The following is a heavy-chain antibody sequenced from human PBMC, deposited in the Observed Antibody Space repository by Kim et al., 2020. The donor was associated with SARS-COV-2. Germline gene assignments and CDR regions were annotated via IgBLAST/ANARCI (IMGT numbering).Heavy chain of an antibody. Sequence: GGSLRLSCAASGFTFSGSAMHWVRQASGKGLEWVGLIRCKANSYATAYAASVKGRFTITRDDSKTTAYLQMNSLKTEDTAVYYCTRALDGLWFGESNYYYGMDVWGQGTTVTVSS. CDR3: TRALDGLWFGESNYYYGMDV. D-gene: IGHD3-10*01. CDR1: GFTFSGSA. J-gene: IGHJ6*02. CDR2: IRCKANSYAT. V-gene: IGHV3-73*01.